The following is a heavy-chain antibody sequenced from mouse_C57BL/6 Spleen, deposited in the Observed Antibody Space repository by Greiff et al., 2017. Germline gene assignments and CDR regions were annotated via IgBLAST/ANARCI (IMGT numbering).Heavy chain of an antibody. CDR2: IDPETGGT. Sequence: QVQLKQSGAELVRPGASVTLSCKASGYTFTDYEMHWVKQTPVHGLEWIGAIDPETGGTAYNQKFKGKAILTADKSSSTAYMELRSLTSEDSAVYYCTRSIYYYGSSYGYFDYWGQGTTLTVSS. CDR3: TRSIYYYGSSYGYFDY. CDR1: GYTFTDYE. V-gene: IGHV1-15*01. D-gene: IGHD1-1*01. J-gene: IGHJ2*01.